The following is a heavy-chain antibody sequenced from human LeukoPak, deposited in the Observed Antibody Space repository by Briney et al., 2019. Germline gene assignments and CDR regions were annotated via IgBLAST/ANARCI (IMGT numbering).Heavy chain of an antibody. J-gene: IGHJ4*02. V-gene: IGHV5-51*01. CDR3: ARGLYCYDSPFDY. D-gene: IGHD3-22*01. CDR2: IYPGDSDT. CDR1: GYRFTSYW. Sequence: GESLKISCKGSGYRFTSYWIGWVRQMPGKGLEWMGIIYPGDSDTRYSPSFQGQVTISADKSISTAYLQWSSLKASDTAMYYCARGLYCYDSPFDYWGQGTLVTVSS.